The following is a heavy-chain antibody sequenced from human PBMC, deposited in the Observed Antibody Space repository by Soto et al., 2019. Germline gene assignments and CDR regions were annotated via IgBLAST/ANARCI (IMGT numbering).Heavy chain of an antibody. D-gene: IGHD2-15*01. J-gene: IGHJ6*02. CDR2: IYYSGST. Sequence: SETLSLTCTVSGGSISSSSYYWGWIRQPPGKGLEWIGSIYYSGSTYYNPSLKSRVTISVDTSKNQFSLKLSSVTAADTAVYYCARDVVVVVVADILAGPGNYYYYGMDVWGQGTTVTVSS. V-gene: IGHV4-39*02. CDR3: ARDVVVVVVADILAGPGNYYYYGMDV. CDR1: GGSISSSSYY.